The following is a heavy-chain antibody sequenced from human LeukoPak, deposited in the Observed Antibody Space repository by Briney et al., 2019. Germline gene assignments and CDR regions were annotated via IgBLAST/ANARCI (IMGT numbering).Heavy chain of an antibody. CDR3: ARVGRSRGSLPNSYYYMDV. CDR1: RDTFDSYS. J-gene: IGHJ6*03. V-gene: IGHV1-69*05. D-gene: IGHD2-15*01. CDR2: TIPMFGSA. Sequence: SVKVSCKASRDTFDSYSISWLRQAPGQGLEWMGGTIPMFGSANYAQKFQGRVTITTDQTTTTAYTELSSLSSEDTAVYYCARVGRSRGSLPNSYYYMDVWGKGTTVTVSS.